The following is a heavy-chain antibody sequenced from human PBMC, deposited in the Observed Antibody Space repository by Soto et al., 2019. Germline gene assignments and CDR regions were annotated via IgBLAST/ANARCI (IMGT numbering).Heavy chain of an antibody. CDR1: GFTFSSYW. D-gene: IGHD5-18*01. Sequence: GGSLRLSCAASGFTFSSYWMHWVRQAPGKGLVWVSRINSDGSSTSYADSVKGRFTISRDNAKNTLYLQMNSLRAEDTAVYYCARDRGYSYGSHYYYSGMDVWGQGTTVTVSS. J-gene: IGHJ6*02. CDR3: ARDRGYSYGSHYYYSGMDV. CDR2: INSDGSST. V-gene: IGHV3-74*01.